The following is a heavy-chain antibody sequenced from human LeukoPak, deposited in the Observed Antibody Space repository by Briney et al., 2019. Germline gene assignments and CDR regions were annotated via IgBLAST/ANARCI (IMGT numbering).Heavy chain of an antibody. J-gene: IGHJ4*02. D-gene: IGHD3-16*01. CDR1: GFSFSDHH. Sequence: PGGSVRLSCAASGFSFSDHHMSWVRQVPGKGLEWLAYISRDGNLIVYADSVKGRFTISRDNAKQSVYLEMKSLRPEDTAVYYCARYVLLMDYWGQGTLVTVSS. CDR3: ARYVLLMDY. V-gene: IGHV3-11*01. CDR2: ISRDGNLI.